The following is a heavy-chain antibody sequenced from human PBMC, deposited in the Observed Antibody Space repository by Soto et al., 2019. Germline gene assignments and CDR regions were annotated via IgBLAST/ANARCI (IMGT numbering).Heavy chain of an antibody. CDR3: ARDHGRSGWFRESYGMDV. J-gene: IGHJ6*02. Sequence: QVQLAQSGAEVKKPGASVKVSCKASGYTFTSYGISWVRQAPGQGLECMGWISVYNGNTNYAQKFQGRVTMTTDTSTSTAYMELRSLRSDDTAVYYCARDHGRSGWFRESYGMDVWGQGTTVTVSS. CDR2: ISVYNGNT. D-gene: IGHD6-19*01. CDR1: GYTFTSYG. V-gene: IGHV1-18*04.